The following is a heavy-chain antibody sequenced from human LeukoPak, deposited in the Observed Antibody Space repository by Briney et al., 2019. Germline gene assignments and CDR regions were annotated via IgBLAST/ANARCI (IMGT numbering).Heavy chain of an antibody. CDR2: IYYSGNT. CDR3: ARGCSYGSFYFDY. Sequence: SETLSLTCTVSGGSISSYYWSWIRQPPGKGLEWIGYIYYSGNTNYNPSLKSRVTISIDTSKNQFSLKLSSVTAADTAIYYCARGCSYGSFYFDYWGQGTLVTVSS. D-gene: IGHD5-18*01. CDR1: GGSISSYY. J-gene: IGHJ4*02. V-gene: IGHV4-59*01.